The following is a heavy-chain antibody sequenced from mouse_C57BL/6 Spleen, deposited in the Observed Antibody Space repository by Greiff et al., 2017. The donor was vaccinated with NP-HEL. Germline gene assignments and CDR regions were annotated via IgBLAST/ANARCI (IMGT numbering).Heavy chain of an antibody. J-gene: IGHJ4*01. CDR2: ISYDGSN. Sequence: EVKLQESGPGLVKPSQSLSLTCSVTGYSITSGYYWNWIRQFPGNKLEWMGYISYDGSNNYNPSLKNRISITRDTSKNQFFLKLNSVTTEDTATYYCALSQRYYAMDYWGQGTSVTVSS. CDR3: ALSQRYYAMDY. V-gene: IGHV3-6*01. CDR1: GYSITSGYY.